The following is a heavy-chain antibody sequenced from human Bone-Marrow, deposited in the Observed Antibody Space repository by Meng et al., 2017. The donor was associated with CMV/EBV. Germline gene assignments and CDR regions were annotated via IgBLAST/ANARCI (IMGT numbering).Heavy chain of an antibody. CDR1: GYTFTTYD. D-gene: IGHD2-2*01. CDR3: ARDHGPAAISYYGMDV. CDR2: IIPILGIA. Sequence: SVKVSCKASGYTFTTYDINWVRQATGQGLEWMGWIIPILGIANYAQKFQGRVTITADKSTSTAYMELSSLRSEDTAVYYCARDHGPAAISYYGMDVWGQGTTVTVSS. J-gene: IGHJ6*02. V-gene: IGHV1-69*10.